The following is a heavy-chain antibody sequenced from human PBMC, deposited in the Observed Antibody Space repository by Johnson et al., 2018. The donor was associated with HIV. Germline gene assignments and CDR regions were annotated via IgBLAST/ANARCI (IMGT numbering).Heavy chain of an antibody. Sequence: VQLVESGGGCARPGGSLRLSCAVSGFSFTNAWMSWVRQAPGKGLEWVSGISWNSGSIGYADSVKGRFIISRDNSKNMTNLQMNGLSDEDTADYYCVRDQGSGWPTNAFDIWGRGTRVTVSS. CDR1: GFSFTNAW. CDR2: ISWNSGSI. V-gene: IGHV3-48*02. J-gene: IGHJ3*02. D-gene: IGHD6-19*01. CDR3: VRDQGSGWPTNAFDI.